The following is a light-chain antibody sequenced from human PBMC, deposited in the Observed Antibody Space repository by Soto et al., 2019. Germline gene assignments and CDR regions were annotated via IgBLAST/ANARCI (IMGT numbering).Light chain of an antibody. J-gene: IGKJ1*01. CDR2: GSS. Sequence: DIQMTQSPSSLSASVGDRVTITCRASQAIRNDLAWYQQKPGRAPKRLIYGSSSLQSGVPSRFSVSGSGTELTLTISSLQPEDFATYYCPQNNVSLRTVGQGTQVDIK. CDR3: PQNNVSLRT. CDR1: QAIRND. V-gene: IGKV1-17*01.